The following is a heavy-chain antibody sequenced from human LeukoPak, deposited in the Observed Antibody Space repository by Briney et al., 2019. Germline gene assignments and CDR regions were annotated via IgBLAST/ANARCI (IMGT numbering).Heavy chain of an antibody. D-gene: IGHD6-13*01. V-gene: IGHV3-21*01. CDR1: GFTFSSYS. CDR2: ISSSSSYI. J-gene: IGHJ5*02. Sequence: PGGSLRLSCAASGFTFSSYSMNWVRQAPGKGLEWVSSISSSSSYIYYADSVKGRFTISRDNAKNSLYLQMNSLRAVDTAVYYCARETPGYSSSWSSGQGTLVTVSS. CDR3: ARETPGYSSSWS.